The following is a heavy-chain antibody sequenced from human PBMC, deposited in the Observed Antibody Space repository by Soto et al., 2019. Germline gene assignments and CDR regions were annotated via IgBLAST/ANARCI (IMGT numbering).Heavy chain of an antibody. Sequence: GGSLRLSCAASGFTFSGYYMSWIRQAPGKGLEWVSYISSSSTYTNYADSVKGRFTISRDNAKNSLYLQMNSLRAEDTAVYYCAREAANGGNSYFFHDAFDTWGQGTMVTVSS. CDR1: GFTFSGYY. V-gene: IGHV3-11*05. J-gene: IGHJ3*02. CDR3: AREAANGGNSYFFHDAFDT. D-gene: IGHD2-15*01. CDR2: ISSSSTYT.